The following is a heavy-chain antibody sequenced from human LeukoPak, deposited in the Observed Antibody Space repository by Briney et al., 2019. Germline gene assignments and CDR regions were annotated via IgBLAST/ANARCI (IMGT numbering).Heavy chain of an antibody. CDR1: GFTFDDYG. CDR3: AKDSGYSSGWSYTIFDY. D-gene: IGHD6-19*01. J-gene: IGHJ4*02. CDR2: INWNGGSA. V-gene: IGHV3-20*04. Sequence: GGSLRLSCAASGFTFDDYGMSWVRQAPGKGLEWVSGINWNGGSAGYADSVKGRFTIARDNAKNSLYLQMNSLRAEDTALYYCAKDSGYSSGWSYTIFDYWGQGTLVTVSS.